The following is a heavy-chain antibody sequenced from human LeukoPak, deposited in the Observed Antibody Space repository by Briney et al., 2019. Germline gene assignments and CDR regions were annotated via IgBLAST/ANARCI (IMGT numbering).Heavy chain of an antibody. V-gene: IGHV3-30*02. CDR1: GFTFSSYA. CDR2: IRYDGSNK. CDR3: AAGTTDNFDY. J-gene: IGHJ4*02. D-gene: IGHD1-7*01. Sequence: GGSLRLSCAASGFTFSSYAMSWVRQAPGKGLEWVAFIRYDGSNKYYADSVKGRFTISRDNAKNSLYLQMNSLRAEDTAVYYCAAGTTDNFDYWGQGTLVTVSS.